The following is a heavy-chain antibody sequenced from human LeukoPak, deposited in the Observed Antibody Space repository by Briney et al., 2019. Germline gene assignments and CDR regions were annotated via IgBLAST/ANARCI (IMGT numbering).Heavy chain of an antibody. Sequence: ASVKVSCKASGYTFIDYYIHWVRQATGQGLEWMGWMNPNSGNTGYAQKFQGRVTMTRNTSISTAYMELSSLRSEDTAVYYCARGGRGPYYYYYYMDVWGKGTTVTVSS. CDR2: MNPNSGNT. J-gene: IGHJ6*03. V-gene: IGHV1-8*02. D-gene: IGHD3-10*01. CDR3: ARGGRGPYYYYYYMDV. CDR1: GYTFIDYY.